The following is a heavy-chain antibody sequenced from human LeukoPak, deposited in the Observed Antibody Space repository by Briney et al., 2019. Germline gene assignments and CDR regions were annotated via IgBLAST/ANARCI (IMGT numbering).Heavy chain of an antibody. CDR3: ARDFRAYCGGDCYSGDAFDI. CDR2: ISYDGSNK. Sequence: GGSLRLSCAASGFTFSSYAMRWVRQAPGKGLEWVAVISYDGSNKYYADSVKGRFTISRDNSKNTLYLQMNSLRAEDTAVYYCARDFRAYCGGDCYSGDAFDIWGQGTMVTVSS. CDR1: GFTFSSYA. J-gene: IGHJ3*02. D-gene: IGHD2-21*02. V-gene: IGHV3-30*04.